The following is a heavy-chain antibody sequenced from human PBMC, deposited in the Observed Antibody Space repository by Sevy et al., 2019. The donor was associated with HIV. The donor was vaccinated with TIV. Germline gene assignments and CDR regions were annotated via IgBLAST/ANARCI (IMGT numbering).Heavy chain of an antibody. Sequence: GGSLRLSCVVSGITFSTSGMHGVRQAPSKGLEWVAVISYHRRDKFYADSVKGRSTISRDNSKNILYLQMISLRAEDTAVYYCAKDFTGYNGMDVWGQGTMVTVSS. V-gene: IGHV3-30*18. CDR3: AKDFTGYNGMDV. D-gene: IGHD3-9*01. J-gene: IGHJ6*02. CDR2: ISYHRRDK. CDR1: GITFSTSG.